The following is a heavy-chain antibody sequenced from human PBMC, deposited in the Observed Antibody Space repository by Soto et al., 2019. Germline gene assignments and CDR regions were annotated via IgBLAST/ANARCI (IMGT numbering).Heavy chain of an antibody. CDR3: AKDQGSSWYEIDY. D-gene: IGHD6-13*01. CDR1: GFTFSNYA. J-gene: IGHJ4*02. CDR2: ISGSGGST. Sequence: EVQLLESGGGLVRPGGSLRLSCAASGFTFSNYAVTWVRQAPGKGLEWVSTISGSGGSTYYADSVKGRFTISRDNSKNTLYLQMNSLRAEDTAVYYCAKDQGSSWYEIDYWGQGPLVTVSS. V-gene: IGHV3-23*01.